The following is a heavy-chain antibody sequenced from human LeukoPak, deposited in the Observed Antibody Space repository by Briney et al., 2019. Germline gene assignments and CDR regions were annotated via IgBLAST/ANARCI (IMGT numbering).Heavy chain of an antibody. V-gene: IGHV1-8*01. CDR2: MNPNSGNT. J-gene: IGHJ4*02. CDR1: GYTFTSYD. CDR3: ARGIAAADPFDY. Sequence: ASVKVSCKASGYTFTSYDINWVRQATGQGLEWMGWMNPNSGNTGYAQKFQGRVTMTRNTSISTAYMKLSSLRSEDTAVYYCARGIAAADPFDYWGQGTLVTVSS. D-gene: IGHD6-13*01.